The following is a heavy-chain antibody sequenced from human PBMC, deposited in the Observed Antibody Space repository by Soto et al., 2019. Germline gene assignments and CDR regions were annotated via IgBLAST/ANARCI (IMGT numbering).Heavy chain of an antibody. CDR2: ISAYNGNT. J-gene: IGHJ4*02. CDR1: GYTFTSYG. Sequence: QVQLVQSGAEVKKPGASVKVSCKASGYTFTSYGISWVRQAPGQGLEWMGWISAYNGNTNYAQKLQGRVTMTTDTSTSTAYMELRSMRSDDTAVYYCERETRYAGYYDSSGYIDYWGQGTLVTVSS. CDR3: ERETRYAGYYDSSGYIDY. V-gene: IGHV1-18*04. D-gene: IGHD3-22*01.